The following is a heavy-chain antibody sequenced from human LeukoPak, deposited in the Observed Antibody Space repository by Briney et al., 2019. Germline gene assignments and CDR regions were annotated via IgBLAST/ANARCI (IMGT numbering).Heavy chain of an antibody. J-gene: IGHJ3*02. D-gene: IGHD3-22*01. V-gene: IGHV1-18*01. CDR1: GYTFTSYG. CDR3: ARSRINTYYYDSSGPGAFDI. Sequence: AAVKVSFMASGYTFTSYGISWVRQAPGQGLEWMGWISIYNGNTNYAQKLQGRVTMTTDTSTSTAYMEARSLRSDDTAVYYCARSRINTYYYDSSGPGAFDIWGQGTMVTVSS. CDR2: ISIYNGNT.